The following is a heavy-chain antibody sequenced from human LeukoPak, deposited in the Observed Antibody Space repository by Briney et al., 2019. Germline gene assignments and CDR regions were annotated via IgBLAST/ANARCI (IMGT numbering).Heavy chain of an antibody. V-gene: IGHV4-34*01. J-gene: IGHJ4*02. Sequence: SETLSLTCAVYGGSFSGYYWSWIRQPPGKGLEWIGEINHSGSTNYNPSLKSRVTISVDTSKNQFSMKLSSVTAADTAVYYCARWVVPAAIDYWGQGTLVTVSS. D-gene: IGHD2-2*02. CDR3: ARWVVPAAIDY. CDR1: GGSFSGYY. CDR2: INHSGST.